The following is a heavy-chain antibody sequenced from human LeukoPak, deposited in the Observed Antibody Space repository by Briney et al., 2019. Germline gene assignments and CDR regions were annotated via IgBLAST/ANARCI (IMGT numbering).Heavy chain of an antibody. Sequence: GGSLRLSCAASGFSVSSNYMSWVRQAPGRGREWRSVFYINGRTYYADSVKGRFTISRDNSMNMVFLQMTSLRVEDTAIYYCARGSTVTVVAPFDPWGQGTLVTVSS. V-gene: IGHV3-66*01. CDR3: ARGSTVTVVAPFDP. CDR1: GFSVSSNY. J-gene: IGHJ5*02. CDR2: FYINGRT. D-gene: IGHD3-22*01.